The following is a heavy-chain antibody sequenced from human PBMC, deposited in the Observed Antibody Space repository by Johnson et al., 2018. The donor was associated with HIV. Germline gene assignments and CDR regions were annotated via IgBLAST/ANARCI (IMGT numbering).Heavy chain of an antibody. D-gene: IGHD3-10*01. V-gene: IGHV3-33*01. J-gene: IGHJ3*01. CDR2: IWYDGSNK. CDR1: GFTFSSYG. Sequence: VQLVESGGGVVQPGRSLRLSCAASGFTFSSYGMHWVRQAPGKGLEWVAVIWYDGSNKYYADSVKGRFTISRDNSKNTLYLQMNSLRNDDTALYYCARDAYGSGSYFPTSTDAFDLWGQGTMVIVSS. CDR3: ARDAYGSGSYFPTSTDAFDL.